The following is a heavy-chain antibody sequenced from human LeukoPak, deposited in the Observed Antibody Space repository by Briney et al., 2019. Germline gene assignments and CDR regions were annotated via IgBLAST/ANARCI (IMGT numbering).Heavy chain of an antibody. V-gene: IGHV1-2*02. CDR3: ARGHSNGYPMKDAFDI. CDR1: GYTFTGYY. CDR2: INPNSGGT. J-gene: IGHJ3*02. D-gene: IGHD3-22*01. Sequence: ASVKVSCKASGYTFTGYYMHWVRQAPGQGLEWMGWINPNSGGTNYAQKFQGRVTMTRDTSISTAYMELSRLRSDDTAVYYCARGHSNGYPMKDAFDIWGQGTMVTVSS.